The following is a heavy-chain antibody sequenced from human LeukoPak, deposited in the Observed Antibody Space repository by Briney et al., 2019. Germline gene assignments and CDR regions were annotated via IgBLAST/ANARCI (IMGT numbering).Heavy chain of an antibody. Sequence: GGSLRLSCAASGFTFSSYDMHWVRQATGKGLEWVSAIGTAGDTYYPGSVKGRFTISRDNAKNSLYLRMNSLRAEDTAVYYCARDSDYVWGSWGQGTLVIVSS. J-gene: IGHJ4*02. CDR1: GFTFSSYD. D-gene: IGHD3-16*01. V-gene: IGHV3-13*01. CDR2: IGTAGDT. CDR3: ARDSDYVWGS.